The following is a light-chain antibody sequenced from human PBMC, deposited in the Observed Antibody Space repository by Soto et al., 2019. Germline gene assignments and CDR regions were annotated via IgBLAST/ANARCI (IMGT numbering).Light chain of an antibody. Sequence: DIQMTQSPSSLSASVEDRVIITCRASQSISNHLNWYQQKPGKAPKLLIFAASSLQSGVPSRFSGSGSGTDFTLTISSLQPEDFATYYCQQSYSTRWTFGQGTKVDIK. CDR1: QSISNH. J-gene: IGKJ1*01. CDR3: QQSYSTRWT. CDR2: AAS. V-gene: IGKV1-39*01.